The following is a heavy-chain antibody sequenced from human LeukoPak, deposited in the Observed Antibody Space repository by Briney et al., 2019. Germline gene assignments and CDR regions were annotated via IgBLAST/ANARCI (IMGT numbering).Heavy chain of an antibody. CDR1: GGTFSSYA. D-gene: IGHD3-22*01. J-gene: IGHJ4*02. CDR3: AREYDSSGYAFDY. CDR2: IIPIFGTA. Sequence: ASVKVSCKASGGTFSSYAISWVRQAPGQGLEWMGGIIPIFGTANYAQKFQGRVTITTDESTSTAYMELSSLRSEDTAVYYCAREYDSSGYAFDYWGQGTLVIVSS. V-gene: IGHV1-69*05.